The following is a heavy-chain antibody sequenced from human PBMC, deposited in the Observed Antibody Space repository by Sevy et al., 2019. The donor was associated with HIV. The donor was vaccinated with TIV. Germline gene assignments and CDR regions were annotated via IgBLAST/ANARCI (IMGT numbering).Heavy chain of an antibody. J-gene: IGHJ4*02. CDR2: ISSSSSYI. Sequence: GGSLRLSCVGSGFTFDGHAMHWVRQAPGKGLEWVSSISSSSSYIYYADSVKGRFTISRDNAKNSLYLQMNSLRAEDTAVYYCARSLYSSSSDLDYWGQGTLVTVSS. CDR3: ARSLYSSSSDLDY. CDR1: GFTFDGHA. D-gene: IGHD6-6*01. V-gene: IGHV3-21*01.